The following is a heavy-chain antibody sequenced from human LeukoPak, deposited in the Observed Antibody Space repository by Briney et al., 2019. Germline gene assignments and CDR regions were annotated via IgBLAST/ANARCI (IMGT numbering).Heavy chain of an antibody. CDR1: GFTFSSYA. V-gene: IGHV3-23*01. D-gene: IGHD2-2*01. J-gene: IGHJ4*02. CDR2: ISGSGGST. CDR3: AKSPRFRNGAAIEYYFDY. Sequence: GGSLRLSCAASGFTFSSYAMSWVRQAPGKGLEWVSAISGSGGSTYYADSVKGRFTISRDNSKNTLYLQMNSLRAEDTAVYYCAKSPRFRNGAAIEYYFDYWGQGTLVTVSS.